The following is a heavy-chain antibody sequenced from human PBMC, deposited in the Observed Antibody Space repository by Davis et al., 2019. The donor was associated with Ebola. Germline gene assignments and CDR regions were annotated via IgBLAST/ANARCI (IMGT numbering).Heavy chain of an antibody. CDR1: GFSFSHYG. CDR2: ISYDGSKK. J-gene: IGHJ6*04. D-gene: IGHD3-10*01. CDR3: ARYFYGDYEEYFYYFGMDV. V-gene: IGHV3-30*03. Sequence: GESLKISCAASGFSFSHYGMHWVRQAPGKGLEWVAVISYDGSKKYYADSVKGRFTISRDNSKNTLYLQMNSLRAEDTAVYYCARYFYGDYEEYFYYFGMDVWGKGTTVTVSS.